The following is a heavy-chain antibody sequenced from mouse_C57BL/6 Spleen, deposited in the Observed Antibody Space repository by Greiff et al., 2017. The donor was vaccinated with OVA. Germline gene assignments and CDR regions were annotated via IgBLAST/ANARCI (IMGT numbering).Heavy chain of an antibody. V-gene: IGHV1-82*01. CDR1: GYAFSSSW. D-gene: IGHD1-1*01. CDR2: IYPGDGDT. Sequence: QVQLQQSGPELVKPGASVKISCKASGYAFSSSWMNWVKQRPGKGLEWIGRIYPGDGDTNYNGKFKGKATLTADKSSSTAYMQLSSLTSEDSAVYFCEGFITTVVEGAWFAYWGQGTLVTVSA. J-gene: IGHJ3*01. CDR3: EGFITTVVEGAWFAY.